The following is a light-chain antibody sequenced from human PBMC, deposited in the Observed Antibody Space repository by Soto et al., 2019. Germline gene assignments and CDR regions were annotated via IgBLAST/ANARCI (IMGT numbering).Light chain of an antibody. Sequence: EIVLTQSPATLSLSPGERATLSCRASQSVSSYLAWYHQKPGQAPRLLIYDTSKRATGIPARLSGGGSATDLTLTISSLEPEDFAIYYCQQRSNWPFPFGQGTKLEIK. CDR2: DTS. CDR3: QQRSNWPFP. V-gene: IGKV3-11*01. J-gene: IGKJ2*01. CDR1: QSVSSY.